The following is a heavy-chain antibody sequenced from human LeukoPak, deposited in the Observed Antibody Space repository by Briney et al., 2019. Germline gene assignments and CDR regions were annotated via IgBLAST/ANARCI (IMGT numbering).Heavy chain of an antibody. CDR1: GGSISSSSYY. J-gene: IGHJ4*02. V-gene: IGHV4-39*02. CDR2: IYYSGST. Sequence: PSETLSLTCTVSGGSISSSSYYWGWIRQPPGKGLEWIGSIYYSGSTYYNPSLKSRVTISVDTSKNQFSLKLSSVTAADTAVYYCARDRGKGATRFDYWGQGTLVTVSS. CDR3: ARDRGKGATRFDY. D-gene: IGHD1-26*01.